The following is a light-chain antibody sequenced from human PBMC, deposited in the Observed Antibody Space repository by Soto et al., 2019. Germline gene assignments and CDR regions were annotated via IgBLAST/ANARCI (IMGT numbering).Light chain of an antibody. CDR3: AVWDDSLRGVV. Sequence: QSVLTQPPSASGTPGQGVTISCSGSSSNIGSNYVYWYRQLPGTAPKLLIYRNNQRPSGVPDRFSGSKSGTSASLAISGLRSEDEADYYCAVWDDSLRGVVFGGGTKLTVL. CDR1: SSNIGSNY. CDR2: RNN. V-gene: IGLV1-47*01. J-gene: IGLJ2*01.